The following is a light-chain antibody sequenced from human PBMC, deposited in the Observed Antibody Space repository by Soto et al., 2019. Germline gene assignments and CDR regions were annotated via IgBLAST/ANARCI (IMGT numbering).Light chain of an antibody. Sequence: DIQMTQSPSTLSGSVGDRVTITCRASQTISSWLAWYQQKPGKAPNLLIYKASTLKSGVPSRFSGGGSGTEFTLPISSLKPDDFATDDCQHYDSYSEAFGQGTNV. V-gene: IGKV1-5*03. J-gene: IGKJ1*01. CDR1: QTISSW. CDR3: QHYDSYSEA. CDR2: KAS.